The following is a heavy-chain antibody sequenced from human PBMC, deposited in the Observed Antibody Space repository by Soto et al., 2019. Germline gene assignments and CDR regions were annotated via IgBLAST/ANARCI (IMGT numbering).Heavy chain of an antibody. CDR1: GGSMNNYY. CDR3: VRSGHTFGGVS. D-gene: IGHD3-16*01. V-gene: IGHV4-59*01. CDR2: MYYSGIS. Sequence: PSATLSLTCPVSGGSMNNYYGSWFRQTPEKGLEWIGYMYYSGISNYNSSLKSRVTISVDTSKNQFSLKLSSVTAADTAMYYCVRSGHTFGGVSWGLGTLVT. J-gene: IGHJ4*02.